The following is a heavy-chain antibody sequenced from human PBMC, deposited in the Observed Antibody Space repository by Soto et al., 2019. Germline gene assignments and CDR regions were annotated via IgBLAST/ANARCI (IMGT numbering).Heavy chain of an antibody. J-gene: IGHJ3*02. CDR1: GFPLITYA. Sequence: SLRLSCAASGFPLITYAMHWVRQAPGKGLEWVAVISHDGRNNYYADSVKGRFTISRDNSKSTLSLQMNSLRPEDTAVYYCARDRDEDGGTSDAFDMWGQGAMVTVSS. D-gene: IGHD2-15*01. CDR3: ARDRDEDGGTSDAFDM. CDR2: ISHDGRNN. V-gene: IGHV3-30*04.